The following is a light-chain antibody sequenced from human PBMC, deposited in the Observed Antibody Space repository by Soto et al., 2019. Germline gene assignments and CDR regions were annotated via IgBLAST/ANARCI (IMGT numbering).Light chain of an antibody. CDR2: AAS. CDR1: QGIRNF. Sequence: DIQMTQSPTSLSASVGDRVTITCQASQGIRNFVAWYQQKPGKAPKLLIYAASTLQSGVPSRFSGSGSWTYFTLTINSLQPEDVATYSCQKYSSVPVFGPGTKVEIK. CDR3: QKYSSVPV. J-gene: IGKJ3*01. V-gene: IGKV1-27*01.